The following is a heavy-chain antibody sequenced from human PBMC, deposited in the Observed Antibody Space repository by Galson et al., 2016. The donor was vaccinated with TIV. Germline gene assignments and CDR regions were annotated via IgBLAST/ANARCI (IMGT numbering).Heavy chain of an antibody. CDR2: MNPGDSET. Sequence: QSGAEVKKPGESLIISCKASGYMFSAHWFGWVRQMPGKGPEWIGIMNPGDSETRYSPSFEGQVTISADNSISTAYLQWHSLKASDTAVYYCAKGKEYDEFWGHGTLVTVSS. J-gene: IGHJ4*01. V-gene: IGHV5-51*03. CDR1: GYMFSAHW. D-gene: IGHD2/OR15-2a*01. CDR3: AKGKEYDEF.